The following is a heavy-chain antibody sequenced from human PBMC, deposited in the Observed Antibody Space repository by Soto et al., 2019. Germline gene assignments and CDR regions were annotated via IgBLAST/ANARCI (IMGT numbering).Heavy chain of an antibody. J-gene: IGHJ4*02. CDR3: ARGRASGSYYLLDY. V-gene: IGHV1-8*01. CDR1: GNTFTSYD. Sequence: ASVKVSCKASGNTFTSYDINWVRQATGHELEWMGWINPNSGNIGYAQKFQGRVTMTRDTAIRTAYMEVSRLGSDDTAVYYCARGRASGSYYLLDYWGQGTLVTVSS. D-gene: IGHD3-10*01. CDR2: INPNSGNI.